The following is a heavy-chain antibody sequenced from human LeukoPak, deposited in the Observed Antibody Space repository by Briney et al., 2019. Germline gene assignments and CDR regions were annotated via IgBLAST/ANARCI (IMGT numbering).Heavy chain of an antibody. Sequence: GGSLRLSCAASGFTFSSYAMHWVRQAPGKGLEWAAFIRDDGTNKFYADSVRGRFTISRDNSKNTLYLQMNSLRAEDTAVYYCAKFRDYGDYEDWGQGTLVTVSS. J-gene: IGHJ4*02. D-gene: IGHD4-17*01. CDR3: AKFRDYGDYED. CDR1: GFTFSSYA. CDR2: IRDDGTNK. V-gene: IGHV3-30*02.